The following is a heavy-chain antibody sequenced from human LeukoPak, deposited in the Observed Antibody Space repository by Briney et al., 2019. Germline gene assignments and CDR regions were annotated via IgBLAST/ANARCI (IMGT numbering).Heavy chain of an antibody. CDR1: GYNFTSYW. V-gene: IGHV5-51*01. CDR3: ARFRYCSGGSCYDAIDI. D-gene: IGHD2-15*01. J-gene: IGHJ3*02. Sequence: GESLKISCKGSGYNFTSYWIGWVRQMPGKGLEWKGIIYPGDSDTRYSPSFQGQVTISADKSISTAYLQWSSLKASDTAMYYCARFRYCSGGSCYDAIDIWGQGTMVTVSS. CDR2: IYPGDSDT.